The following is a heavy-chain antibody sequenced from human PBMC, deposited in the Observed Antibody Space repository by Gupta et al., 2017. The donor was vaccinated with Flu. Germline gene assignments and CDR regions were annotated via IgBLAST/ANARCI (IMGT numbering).Heavy chain of an antibody. CDR2: ISSSGSTI. J-gene: IGHJ6*02. Sequence: QVQLVESGGGLVMPGGSLRLSCAASGFTFSDYYMSWISQAPGKGLEWVSYISSSGSTIYYADSVKGRFTISRDNAKNSLYLQMNSLRAEDTAVYYCARIKRAAPLYYYGMDVWGQGTTVTVSS. V-gene: IGHV3-11*01. D-gene: IGHD6-6*01. CDR3: ARIKRAAPLYYYGMDV. CDR1: GFTFSDYY.